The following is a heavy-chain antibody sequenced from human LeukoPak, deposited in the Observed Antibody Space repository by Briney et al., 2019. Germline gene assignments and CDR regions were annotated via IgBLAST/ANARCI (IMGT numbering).Heavy chain of an antibody. CDR1: GGSISSYY. V-gene: IGHV4-59*01. CDR3: ARGRSTGWSNYYYYGMGV. J-gene: IGHJ6*02. Sequence: SETLSLTCTVSGGSISSYYWSWIRQPPGKGLEWIGYIYYTGYTNYNPSLKSRVTISVDTSKNQFSLKLSSVTAADTAVYYCARGRSTGWSNYYYYGMGVWGHGTTVTVSS. CDR2: IYYTGYT. D-gene: IGHD6-19*01.